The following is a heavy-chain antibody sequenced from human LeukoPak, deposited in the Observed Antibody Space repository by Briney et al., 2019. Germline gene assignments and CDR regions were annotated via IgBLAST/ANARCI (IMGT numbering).Heavy chain of an antibody. CDR1: GYSFNNYW. CDR2: IYPGDSDT. V-gene: IGHV5-51*01. J-gene: IGHJ4*02. Sequence: GESLKISCQGSGYSFNNYWIAWVRQMPGKGLDWMGIIYPGDSDTRNSPSFKGQVTISADKSTSTAYLQSSSLKASDTAIYYCARRVVSSSSHSFDYWGQGTLVTVSS. CDR3: ARRVVSSSSHSFDY. D-gene: IGHD2-2*01.